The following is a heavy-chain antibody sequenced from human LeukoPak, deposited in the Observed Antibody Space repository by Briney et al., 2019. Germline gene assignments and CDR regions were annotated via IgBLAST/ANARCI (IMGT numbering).Heavy chain of an antibody. CDR3: AREGAQRWELRGGAFDI. CDR1: GGSISSNEYY. D-gene: IGHD1-26*01. V-gene: IGHV4-39*07. Sequence: SETLSLTCNVSGGSISSNEYYWGWIRQPPGKGLEWIANMYYSGSTYYNPSLKSRVTISIDTSKNQLSLKLSSVTAADTAVYYCAREGAQRWELRGGAFDIWGQGTMVTVSS. CDR2: MYYSGST. J-gene: IGHJ3*02.